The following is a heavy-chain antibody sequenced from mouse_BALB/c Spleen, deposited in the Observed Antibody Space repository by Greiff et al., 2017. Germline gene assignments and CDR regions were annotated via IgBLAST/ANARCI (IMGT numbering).Heavy chain of an antibody. V-gene: IGHV14-1*02. CDR3: ARWGITTGAMDY. D-gene: IGHD2-4*01. CDR1: GFNIKDYY. J-gene: IGHJ4*01. Sequence: VQLQQSGAELVRPGALVKLSCKASGFNIKDYYMHWVKQRPEQGLEWIGWIDPENGNTIYDPKFQGKASITADTSSSTAYMQLKSLTSEDSAVYYCARWGITTGAMDYWGQGTSVTVSS. CDR2: IDPENGNT.